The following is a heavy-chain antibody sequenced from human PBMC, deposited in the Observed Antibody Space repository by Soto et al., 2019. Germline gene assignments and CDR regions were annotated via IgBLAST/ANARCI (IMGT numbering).Heavy chain of an antibody. D-gene: IGHD6-13*01. CDR2: ISGSGGST. CDR1: GFTFSSYA. V-gene: IGHV3-23*01. Sequence: GGSLRLSCAASGFTFSSYAMSWVRQAPGKGLEWVSAISGSGGSTYYADSVKGRFTISRDNSKNTLYLQMNSLRAEDTAVYYCAKGSSWSSGIAAAGKGYFDCWGQGTLVTVSS. J-gene: IGHJ4*02. CDR3: AKGSSWSSGIAAAGKGYFDC.